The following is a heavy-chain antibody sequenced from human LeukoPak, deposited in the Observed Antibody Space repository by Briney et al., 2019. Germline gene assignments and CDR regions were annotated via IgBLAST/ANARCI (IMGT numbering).Heavy chain of an antibody. CDR2: INHSGGA. D-gene: IGHD5-12*01. Sequence: SETLSLTCAVYGESFSEYYWSWIRQPPGKGLEWIGQINHSGGANYHPSLKTRVTISLDTSKNQVSLKLRSVTAADTAVYYCAFEGPVSGYAFDPWGQGALVAVSS. J-gene: IGHJ5*02. V-gene: IGHV4-34*01. CDR1: GESFSEYY. CDR3: AFEGPVSGYAFDP.